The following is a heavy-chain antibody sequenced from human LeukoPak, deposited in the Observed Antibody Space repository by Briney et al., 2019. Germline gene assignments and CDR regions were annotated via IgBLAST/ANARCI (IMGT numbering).Heavy chain of an antibody. CDR3: ARALTIFGVYVLNY. CDR1: GYTFTSYA. Sequence: ASVKVSCKASGYTFTSYAMHWVRQAPGQRLEWMGWINAGNGNTKYSQKFQGRVTITRDTSASTAYMGLSSLRSEDTAVYYCARALTIFGVYVLNYWGQGTLVTVSS. CDR2: INAGNGNT. D-gene: IGHD3-3*01. V-gene: IGHV1-3*01. J-gene: IGHJ4*02.